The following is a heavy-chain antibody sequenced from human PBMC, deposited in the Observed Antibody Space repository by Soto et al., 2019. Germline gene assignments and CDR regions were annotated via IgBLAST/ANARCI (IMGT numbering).Heavy chain of an antibody. Sequence: GGSLRLSCAASGFTFSSYAMHWVRQAPGKGLEWVAVISYDGSNKYYADSVKGRFTISRDNSKNTLYLQMNSLRAEDTAVYYCARGGGSALTSPYYYYGMDVWGQGTTVTVSS. CDR1: GFTFSSYA. J-gene: IGHJ6*02. CDR3: ARGGGSALTSPYYYYGMDV. V-gene: IGHV3-30-3*01. CDR2: ISYDGSNK. D-gene: IGHD2-2*01.